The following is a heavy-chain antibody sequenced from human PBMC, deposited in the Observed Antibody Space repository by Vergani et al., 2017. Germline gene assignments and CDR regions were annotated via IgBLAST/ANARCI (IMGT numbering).Heavy chain of an antibody. Sequence: QVQLVQSGAEVKKPGASVKVSCKSSGYTFTSYYMHWVRQAPGQGLEWMGIINPSGGSTSYAQKFQGRVTMTRDTSTSTVYMELSSLRSEDTAVYYCARVPVYSYGYDEFDYWGQGTLVTVSS. CDR1: GYTFTSYY. CDR3: ARVPVYSYGYDEFDY. CDR2: INPSGGST. J-gene: IGHJ4*02. V-gene: IGHV1-46*03. D-gene: IGHD5-18*01.